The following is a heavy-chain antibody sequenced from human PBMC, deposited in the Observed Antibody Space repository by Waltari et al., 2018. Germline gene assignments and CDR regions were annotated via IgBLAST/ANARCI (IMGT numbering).Heavy chain of an antibody. Sequence: QVQLVQSGAEVKKPGASVKVSCKASGYTFSDYAVHWVRQAPGQGLEWMGWSNAGNGDTKESRKFQGRVTITRDSSASTAYMQLSSLTSEDTALYYCARGSYCSGNSCYLRTPGRFDYWGQGTLVTVSS. D-gene: IGHD2-15*01. CDR2: SNAGNGDT. CDR3: ARGSYCSGNSCYLRTPGRFDY. CDR1: GYTFSDYA. J-gene: IGHJ4*02. V-gene: IGHV1-3*01.